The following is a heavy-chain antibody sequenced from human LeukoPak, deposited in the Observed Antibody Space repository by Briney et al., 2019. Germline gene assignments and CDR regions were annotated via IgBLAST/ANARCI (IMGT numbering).Heavy chain of an antibody. CDR3: ARDISSGYDDLDI. J-gene: IGHJ3*02. CDR1: GFTFSRKS. D-gene: IGHD5-12*01. V-gene: IGHV3-30-3*01. Sequence: GGSLRLACAASGFTFSRKSIHWVRQAPGKGLEWVAVISNGGSNKYYADSVKGRFTISRDNSKNTLYLQMNSLRAEDTAVYYCARDISSGYDDLDIWGQGTMVTVSS. CDR2: ISNGGSNK.